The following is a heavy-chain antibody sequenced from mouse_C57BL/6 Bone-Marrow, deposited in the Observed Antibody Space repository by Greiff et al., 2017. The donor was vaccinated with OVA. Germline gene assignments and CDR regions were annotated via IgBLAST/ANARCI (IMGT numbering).Heavy chain of an antibody. V-gene: IGHV1-49*01. J-gene: IGHJ3*01. CDR3: AEMGDGPWFAY. CDR2: FTMDSDAT. CDR1: YFAFMASA. Sequence: LMESGAELVRPGSSVKLSCKDSYFAFMASAMHWVKQRPGHGLEWIGSFTMDSDATEYSENFKGKATLTVNTSSSTAYMELSSLTSEDSAVYYCAEMGDGPWFAYWGQGTLVTVSA. D-gene: IGHD2-3*01.